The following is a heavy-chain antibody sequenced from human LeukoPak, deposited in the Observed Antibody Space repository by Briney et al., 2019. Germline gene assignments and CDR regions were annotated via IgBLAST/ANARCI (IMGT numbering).Heavy chain of an antibody. D-gene: IGHD3-3*01. CDR3: ARGAEYYAIWRGYAGYSDY. CDR1: GYSISNGYY. CDR2: IYHRGST. J-gene: IGHJ4*02. Sequence: SSETLSLTCTVSGYSISNGYYWGWIRQPPGKGLEWVGSIYHRGSTYYNPSLTSRVTISLDRSKKKFSLKLTSVTAADTAVYFCARGAEYYAIWRGYAGYSDYWGQGISVTVSS. V-gene: IGHV4-38-2*02.